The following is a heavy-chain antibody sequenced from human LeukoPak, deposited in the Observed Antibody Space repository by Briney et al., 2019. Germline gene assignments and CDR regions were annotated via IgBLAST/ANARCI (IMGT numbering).Heavy chain of an antibody. D-gene: IGHD3-10*01. CDR2: INAGNGNT. CDR3: AREADYYGSGSYFDY. J-gene: IGHJ4*02. CDR1: GYTFTSYA. V-gene: IGHV1-3*03. Sequence: ASVKVSCKASGYTFTSYAMHWVRQAPGQRLEWMGWINAGNGNTKYSQEFQGRVTITRDTSASTAYMELSSLRSEDMAVYYCAREADYYGSGSYFDYWGQGTLVTVSS.